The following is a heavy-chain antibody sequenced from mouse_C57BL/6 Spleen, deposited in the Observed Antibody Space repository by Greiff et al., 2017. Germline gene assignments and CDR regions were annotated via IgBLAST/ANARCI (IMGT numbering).Heavy chain of an antibody. CDR2: ISNGGGST. J-gene: IGHJ4*01. CDR3: ARTPYDYDDGYYAMDY. Sequence: DVMLVESGGGLVQPGGSLKLSCAASGFTFSDYYMYWVRQTPEKRLEWVAYISNGGGSTYYPDTVKGRFTISRDNAKNTLYLQMSRLKSEDTAMYYCARTPYDYDDGYYAMDYWGQGTSVTVSS. V-gene: IGHV5-12*01. D-gene: IGHD2-4*01. CDR1: GFTFSDYY.